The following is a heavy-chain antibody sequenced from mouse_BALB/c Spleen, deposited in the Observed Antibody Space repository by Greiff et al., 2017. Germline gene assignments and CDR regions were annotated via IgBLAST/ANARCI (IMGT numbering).Heavy chain of an antibody. CDR2: ISTYYGDA. CDR3: ARGKGAMDY. Sequence: QVQLQQSGAELVRPGVSVKISCKGSGYTFTDYAMHWVKQSHAKSLEWIGVISTYYGDASYNQKFKGKATMTVDKSSSTAYMELARLTSEDSAIYYCARGKGAMDYWGQGTSVTVSS. J-gene: IGHJ4*01. V-gene: IGHV1S137*01. CDR1: GYTFTDYA.